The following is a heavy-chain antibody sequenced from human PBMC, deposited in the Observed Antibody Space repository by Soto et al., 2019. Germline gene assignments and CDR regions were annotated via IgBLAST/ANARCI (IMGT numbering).Heavy chain of an antibody. CDR2: VFYRGGT. J-gene: IGHJ4*02. CDR1: GGSINSYY. V-gene: IGHV4-59*01. CDR3: ARVHLVEEVIDY. Sequence: SETLSLTCTVSGGSINSYYWSWIRQTPGKGLEWIGYVFYRGGTAYNPSLKSRFTISMDMSKSQFSLKVNSVTTADTATYYCARVHLVEEVIDYWGQGTLVTVSS. D-gene: IGHD2-8*02.